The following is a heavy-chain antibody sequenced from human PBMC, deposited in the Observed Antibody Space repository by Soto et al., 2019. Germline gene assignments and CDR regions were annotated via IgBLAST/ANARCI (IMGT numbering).Heavy chain of an antibody. J-gene: IGHJ5*02. CDR1: GVTFSSYA. CDR3: ARESELLSWFDP. Sequence: ASLKVSCKASGVTFSSYAISWVRQAPGQGLEWMGGISAYNGNTNYAQKLQGRVTMTTDTSTSTAHMELRSLRSDDTAVYYCARESELLSWFDPWGQGTLVTVSS. D-gene: IGHD1-7*01. CDR2: ISAYNGNT. V-gene: IGHV1-18*01.